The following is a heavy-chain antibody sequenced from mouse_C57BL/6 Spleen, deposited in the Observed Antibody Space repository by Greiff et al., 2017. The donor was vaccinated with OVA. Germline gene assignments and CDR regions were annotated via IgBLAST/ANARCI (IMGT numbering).Heavy chain of an antibody. CDR1: GYTFTSYW. D-gene: IGHD1-1*01. Sequence: VQLQQPGTELVKPGASVKLSCKASGYTFTSYWMHWVKQRPGQGLEWIGNINPSNGGTNYNEKFKSKATMTVDKSSSTAYMQLSSLTSEDSAVYYCARGYYGSSLSFAYWGQGTLVTVSA. V-gene: IGHV1-53*01. J-gene: IGHJ3*01. CDR2: INPSNGGT. CDR3: ARGYYGSSLSFAY.